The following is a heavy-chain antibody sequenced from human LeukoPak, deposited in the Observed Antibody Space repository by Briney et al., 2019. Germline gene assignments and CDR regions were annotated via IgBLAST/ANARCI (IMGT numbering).Heavy chain of an antibody. V-gene: IGHV1-46*01. CDR1: GYTFPSYF. CDR2: INPTGGST. J-gene: IGHJ4*02. Sequence: ASVKVSCKASGYTFPSYFMHWVRQAPGQGLEWMGIINPTGGSTTYAQKFQGRVTITADESTSTAYMELSSLRSEDTAVYYCARWSSGIAVAEPPGWGQGTLVTVSS. D-gene: IGHD6-19*01. CDR3: ARWSSGIAVAEPPG.